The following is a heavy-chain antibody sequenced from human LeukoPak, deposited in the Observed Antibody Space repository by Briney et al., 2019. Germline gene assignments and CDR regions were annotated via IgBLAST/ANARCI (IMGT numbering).Heavy chain of an antibody. J-gene: IGHJ6*02. D-gene: IGHD3-10*01. CDR1: GGTFSSYA. V-gene: IGHV1-69*13. Sequence: SVKVSCKASGGTFSSYAISWVRQAPGQGLEWMGGIIPIFGTANYAQKFQGRVTITADESTSTAYMELSSLRSEDTAVYYCARDSSPVMVRGVIRPYYYGMDVWGQGTTVTVSS. CDR2: IIPIFGTA. CDR3: ARDSSPVMVRGVIRPYYYGMDV.